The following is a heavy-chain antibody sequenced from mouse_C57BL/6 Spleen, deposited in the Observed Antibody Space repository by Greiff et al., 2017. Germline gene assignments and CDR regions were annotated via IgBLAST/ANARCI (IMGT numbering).Heavy chain of an antibody. V-gene: IGHV1-82*01. CDR2: IYPGDGDT. CDR3: ARGHEDY. J-gene: IGHJ4*01. Sequence: VKLQESGPELVKPGASVKISCKASGYAFSSSWMNWVKQRPGTGLEWIGRIYPGDGDTNYNGKFKGKATLTADKSSSTAYMQLSSLTSEDSAVYFCARGHEDYWGQGTSVTVSS. CDR1: GYAFSSSW.